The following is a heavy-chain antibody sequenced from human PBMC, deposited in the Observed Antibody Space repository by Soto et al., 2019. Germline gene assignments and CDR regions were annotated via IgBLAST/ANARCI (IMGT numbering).Heavy chain of an antibody. V-gene: IGHV1-69*01. D-gene: IGHD3-10*01. Sequence: QVQLVQSGAEVKKPGSSVKVSCKTSGVSFNNNGIGWVRQAPGHGLEWMGGVSPQFRTSNYARKFQGRISIPADASTGTVNMELSSLTSEDTAQYYCARLLYYGSGSYSPYGMDVWGQGTTVTVSS. CDR3: ARLLYYGSGSYSPYGMDV. J-gene: IGHJ6*02. CDR1: GVSFNNNG. CDR2: VSPQFRTS.